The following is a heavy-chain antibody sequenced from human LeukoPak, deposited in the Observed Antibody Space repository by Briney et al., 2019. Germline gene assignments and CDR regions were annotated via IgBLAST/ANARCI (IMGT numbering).Heavy chain of an antibody. CDR1: GFTFSSYA. D-gene: IGHD3-3*01. V-gene: IGHV3-23*01. CDR3: AKDPLYDFWSGYYPVYFDY. J-gene: IGHJ4*02. Sequence: GGSLRLSCAASGFTFSSYAMSWVHQAPGKGLEWVSAISGSGGSTYYADSVKGRFTISRDNSKNTLYLQMNSLRAEDTAVYYCAKDPLYDFWSGYYPVYFDYWGQGTLVTVSS. CDR2: ISGSGGST.